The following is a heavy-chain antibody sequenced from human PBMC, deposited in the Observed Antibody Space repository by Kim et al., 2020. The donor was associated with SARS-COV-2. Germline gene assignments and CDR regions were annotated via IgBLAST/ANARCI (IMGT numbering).Heavy chain of an antibody. CDR3: AADDENGVTDYYYYGMDV. J-gene: IGHJ6*02. D-gene: IGHD5-18*01. CDR2: IVVGSGNT. Sequence: SVKVSCKASGFTFTSSAVQWVRQARGQRLEWIGWIVVGSGNTNYAQKFQERVTITRDMSTSTAYMELSSLRSEDTAVYYCAADDENGVTDYYYYGMDVWGQGTTVTVSS. CDR1: GFTFTSSA. V-gene: IGHV1-58*01.